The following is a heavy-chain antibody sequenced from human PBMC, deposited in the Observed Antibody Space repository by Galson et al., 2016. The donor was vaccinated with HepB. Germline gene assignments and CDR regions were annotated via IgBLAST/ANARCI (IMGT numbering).Heavy chain of an antibody. J-gene: IGHJ5*02. CDR3: LRTDPTGNWFDP. CDR1: GDSMASSSCY. CDR2: IYHTGST. V-gene: IGHV4-39*01. Sequence: ETLSLTCTVSGDSMASSSCYWGWVRQSPGKGLEWIGSIYHTGSTYHNPSLKSRLTMSVDTSKNQFSLKLSYMTAADTAVYYCLRTDPTGNWFDPWGQGTLVTVSP.